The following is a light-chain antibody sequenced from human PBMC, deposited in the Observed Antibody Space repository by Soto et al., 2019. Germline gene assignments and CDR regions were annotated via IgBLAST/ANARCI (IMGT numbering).Light chain of an antibody. CDR2: DAF. J-gene: IGKJ1*01. V-gene: IGKV1-5*01. CDR3: QQYDTYSWT. CDR1: QTISSW. Sequence: DIHMTQSPSTLSASVGDIVTITCRASQTISSWLAWYQQKPGKAPKLLIYDAFNLESGIPSRFSGSGSGTEFTLTISSLQPDDFATYYCQQYDTYSWTFGQGTKVEV.